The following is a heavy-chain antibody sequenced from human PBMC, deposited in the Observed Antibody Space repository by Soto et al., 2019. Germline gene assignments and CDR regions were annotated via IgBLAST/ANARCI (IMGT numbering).Heavy chain of an antibody. CDR3: ARGQEGIVATH. Sequence: QVQLQQWGAGLLKPSETLSLTCTVNGGSLTGYYWSWIRQPPGKGLEWIGEVKDGGSTNYSPSLRGRVSISADTSKNHFDLRLNSVTAADTAVYFCARGQEGIVATHWDQGALVTGSS. D-gene: IGHD5-12*01. J-gene: IGHJ4*02. CDR1: GGSLTGYY. V-gene: IGHV4-34*01. CDR2: VKDGGST.